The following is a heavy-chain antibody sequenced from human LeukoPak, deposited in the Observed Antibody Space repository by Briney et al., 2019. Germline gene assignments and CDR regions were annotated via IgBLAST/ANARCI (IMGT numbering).Heavy chain of an antibody. V-gene: IGHV4-31*03. CDR3: ATSPSGSRDY. D-gene: IGHD1-26*01. Sequence: PSETLSLTCTVSGGSISSGGYYWSWIRQHPGKGLEWIGYIYYSGSTYYNPSLKSRVTISVNTSKNQFSLKLSSVTAADTAVYYCATSPSGSRDYWGQGTLVTVSS. CDR2: IYYSGST. CDR1: GGSISSGGYY. J-gene: IGHJ4*02.